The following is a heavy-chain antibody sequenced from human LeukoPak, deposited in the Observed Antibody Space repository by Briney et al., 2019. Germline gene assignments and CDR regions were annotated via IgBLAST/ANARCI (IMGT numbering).Heavy chain of an antibody. D-gene: IGHD2-15*01. V-gene: IGHV3-64D*08. Sequence: QPGGSLRLSCSASGFTFSSYVMYWVRQAPGKALEYVSAINNNGGTTSYADSVKGRFTISRDNSKNTLSLQMSSLRVEDTAVYYCVKAQGYCGSGTCYFDYWGRGTPVTVSS. CDR1: GFTFSSYV. CDR3: VKAQGYCGSGTCYFDY. CDR2: INNNGGTT. J-gene: IGHJ4*02.